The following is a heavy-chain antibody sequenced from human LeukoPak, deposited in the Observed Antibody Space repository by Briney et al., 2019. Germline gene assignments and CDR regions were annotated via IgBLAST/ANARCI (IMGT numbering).Heavy chain of an antibody. CDR2: ISGSGGST. V-gene: IGHV3-23*01. CDR3: AKGKEYYDFWSGQIYYYYGMDV. D-gene: IGHD3-3*01. J-gene: IGHJ6*02. Sequence: GGSLRLSCAASGFTFISYAMSWVRQAPGRGLEWVSAISGSGGSTYYADSVKGGFTISRDNSKNTLYLQMNSLRAEDTAVYYCAKGKEYYDFWSGQIYYYYGMDVWGQGTTVTVSS. CDR1: GFTFISYA.